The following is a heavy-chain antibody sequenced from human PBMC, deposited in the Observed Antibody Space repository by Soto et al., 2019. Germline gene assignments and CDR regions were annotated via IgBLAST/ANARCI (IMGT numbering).Heavy chain of an antibody. CDR1: GFTFSSYA. D-gene: IGHD6-13*01. V-gene: IGHV3-23*01. CDR2: ISGSGGST. CDR3: AKTQQQLVRTFGY. Sequence: GGSLRLSCAASGFTFSSYAMNWVRQAPGKGLEWVSTISGSGGSTYYADSVKGRFTISRDNSKNTLYLQMNSLRAEDTAVYYCAKTQQQLVRTFGYWGQGTLVTAPQ. J-gene: IGHJ4*02.